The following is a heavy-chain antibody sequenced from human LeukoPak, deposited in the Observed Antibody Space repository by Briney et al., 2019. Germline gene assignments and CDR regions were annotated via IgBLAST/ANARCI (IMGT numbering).Heavy chain of an antibody. Sequence: SETLSPTCTVSGGSISSYYWSWIRQPPGKGLEWIGYIYYSGSTNYNPSLKSRVTISVDTSKNQFSLKLSSVTAADTAVYYCASHTGNDFWSGYSTYYYYYYMDVWGKGTTVTVSS. CDR1: GGSISSYY. CDR2: IYYSGST. CDR3: ASHTGNDFWSGYSTYYYYYYMDV. J-gene: IGHJ6*03. D-gene: IGHD3-3*01. V-gene: IGHV4-59*01.